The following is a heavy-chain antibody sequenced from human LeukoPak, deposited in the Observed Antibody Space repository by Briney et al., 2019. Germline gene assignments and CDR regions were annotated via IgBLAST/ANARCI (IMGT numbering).Heavy chain of an antibody. V-gene: IGHV3-15*07. D-gene: IGHD1-20*01. CDR3: STLTSRGLSDS. CDR2: TKSKADGETI. J-gene: IGHJ4*02. CDR1: GLTFTNAW. Sequence: GGSLRLSCAVSGLTFTNAWMNWVRQAPGKGLEWVGRTKSKADGETIDYAAPVKGRFTFSRDDSKNMLYLQMNSLKSEDTAVYYCSTLTSRGLSDSWGQGTLVTVSS.